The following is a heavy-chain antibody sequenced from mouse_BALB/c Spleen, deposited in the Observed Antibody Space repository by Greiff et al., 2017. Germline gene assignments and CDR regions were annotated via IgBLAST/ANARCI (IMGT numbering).Heavy chain of an antibody. V-gene: IGHV3-6*02. CDR3: ARDRGYDYDYFDY. J-gene: IGHJ2*01. Sequence: EVQLQESGPGLVKPSQSLSLTCSVTGYSITSGYYWNWIRQFPGNKLEWMGYISYDGSNNYNPSLKNRISITRDTSKNQFFLKLNSVTTEDTATYYCARDRGYDYDYFDYWGQGTTLTVSS. CDR2: ISYDGSN. D-gene: IGHD2-4*01. CDR1: GYSITSGYY.